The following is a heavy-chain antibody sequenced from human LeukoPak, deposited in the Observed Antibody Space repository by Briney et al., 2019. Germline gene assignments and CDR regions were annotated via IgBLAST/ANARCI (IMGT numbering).Heavy chain of an antibody. CDR1: GYTFTSYD. D-gene: IGHD5-24*01. Sequence: ASVTVSCKASGYTFTSYDINWVRQAPGQGLEWMGWMNPNSGNTGYAQKFQGRVTMTRNTSISTAYMELSSLRSEDTAVYYCARASRDGYNWEFDLWGRGTLVTVSS. J-gene: IGHJ2*01. V-gene: IGHV1-8*01. CDR3: ARASRDGYNWEFDL. CDR2: MNPNSGNT.